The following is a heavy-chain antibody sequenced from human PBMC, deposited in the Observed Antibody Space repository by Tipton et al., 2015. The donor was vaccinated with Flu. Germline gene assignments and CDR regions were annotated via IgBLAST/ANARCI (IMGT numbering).Heavy chain of an antibody. J-gene: IGHJ6*02. D-gene: IGHD6-13*01. Sequence: TLSLTCTVSGGSISSYYWSWIRQPPGKGLEWIGYIYYSGSTNYNPSLKSRVTISVDTSKNQFSLKLSSVTAADTAVYYCARLGQLGGMDVWGQGTTVTVSS. CDR1: GGSISSYY. V-gene: IGHV4-59*08. CDR3: ARLGQLGGMDV. CDR2: IYYSGST.